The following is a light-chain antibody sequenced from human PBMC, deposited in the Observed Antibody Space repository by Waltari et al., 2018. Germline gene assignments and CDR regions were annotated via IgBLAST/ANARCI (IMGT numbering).Light chain of an antibody. CDR3: AAWDDNLRAWV. V-gene: IGLV1-44*01. J-gene: IGLJ3*02. CDR2: STN. CDR1: RSNIGGNS. Sequence: QSVVTQPPSASGTPGQRVGISCSGSRSNIGGNSVNWYQHVPGAGPRLLLYSTNQRPSGVPDRFSGSKSGTSASLAISGLQSDDEADYYCAAWDDNLRAWVFGGGTKLTVL.